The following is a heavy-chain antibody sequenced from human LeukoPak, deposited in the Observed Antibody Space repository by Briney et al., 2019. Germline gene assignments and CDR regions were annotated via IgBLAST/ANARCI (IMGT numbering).Heavy chain of an antibody. CDR2: MNPNSGNT. V-gene: IGHV1-8*01. Sequence: ASVKVSCTASGYTFTSYDINWVRQATGQGLEWMGWMNPNSGNTGYAQKFQGRVTMTRNTSISTAYMELSSLRSEDTAVYYCARDGRVSGWYNWFDPWGQGTLVTVSS. CDR3: ARDGRVSGWYNWFDP. J-gene: IGHJ5*02. D-gene: IGHD6-19*01. CDR1: GYTFTSYD.